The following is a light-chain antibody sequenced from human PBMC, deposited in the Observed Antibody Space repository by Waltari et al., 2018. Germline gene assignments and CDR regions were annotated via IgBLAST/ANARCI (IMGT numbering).Light chain of an antibody. Sequence: ALTQFPSADGSPGQSVAISCTVASSHFVRYNYAPLYQHHPGKAPKLMIYEIDKRPSGVPDRFSGSMSGNTASLTVSGLQAEDEADYYCSSYIGTNNWVFGGGTKLTVL. V-gene: IGLV2-8*01. J-gene: IGLJ3*02. CDR1: SSHFVRYNY. CDR2: EID. CDR3: SSYIGTNNWV.